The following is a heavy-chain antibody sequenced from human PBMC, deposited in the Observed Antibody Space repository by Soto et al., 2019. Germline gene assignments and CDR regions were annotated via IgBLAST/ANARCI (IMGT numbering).Heavy chain of an antibody. CDR1: CGSVRDGSYY. Sequence: PSETLSLTCTVSCGSVRDGSYYWAWLRQPPGKGLEWIGHIYHSGSTIYNPSLKSRVTISIDTSKSQFSLNLNSMTAADTAVYYFAGYNWNYYVDPWGQGNLVTLSS. D-gene: IGHD1-7*01. CDR3: AGYNWNYYVDP. V-gene: IGHV4-61*01. J-gene: IGHJ5*02. CDR2: IYHSGST.